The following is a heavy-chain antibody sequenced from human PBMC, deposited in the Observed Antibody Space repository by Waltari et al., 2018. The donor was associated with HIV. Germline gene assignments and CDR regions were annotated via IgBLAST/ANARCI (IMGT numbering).Heavy chain of an antibody. V-gene: IGHV1-69*01. Sequence: QVQLVQSGAEVKKPGSSVKVSCKASGATFSSSAISWVRPGPGQGLEWMGGIIPIFGTANYAQKFQGRVTITADESTSTAYMELSSLRSEDTAVYYCARGIAAAGSLHWFDPWGQGTLVTVSS. D-gene: IGHD6-13*01. J-gene: IGHJ5*02. CDR2: IIPIFGTA. CDR1: GATFSSSA. CDR3: ARGIAAAGSLHWFDP.